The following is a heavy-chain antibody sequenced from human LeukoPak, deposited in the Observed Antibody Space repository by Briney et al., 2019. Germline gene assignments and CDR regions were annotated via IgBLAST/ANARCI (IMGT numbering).Heavy chain of an antibody. CDR2: IILILGIA. J-gene: IGHJ4*02. CDR3: ARVVSVYDSSAHSD. D-gene: IGHD3-22*01. CDR1: GGTFSSYA. Sequence: ASVKVSCKASGGTFSSYAISWVRQAPGQGLEWMGRIILILGIANYAQKFQGRVTITADKSTSTAYMELSSLRSEDTAVYYCARVVSVYDSSAHSDWGQGTLVTVSS. V-gene: IGHV1-69*04.